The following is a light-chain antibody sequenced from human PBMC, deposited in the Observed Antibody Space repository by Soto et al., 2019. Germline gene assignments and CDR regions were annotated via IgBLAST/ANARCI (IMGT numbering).Light chain of an antibody. Sequence: SVLTQPPSASGSPGQSVTISCTGTSSDVGGYKYVSWYQQHPGKAPKLMIYEVNKRPSGVPDRFSGSKSGNTASLTVSGLQAEDEADYYCSSSAGSNNLYVFGTGTKVTVL. V-gene: IGLV2-8*01. CDR3: SSSAGSNNLYV. J-gene: IGLJ1*01. CDR1: SSDVGGYKY. CDR2: EVN.